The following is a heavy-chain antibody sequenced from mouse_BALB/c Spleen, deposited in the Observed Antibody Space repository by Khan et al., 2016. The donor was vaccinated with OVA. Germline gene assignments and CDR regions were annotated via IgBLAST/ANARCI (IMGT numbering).Heavy chain of an antibody. Sequence: EVELVESGGGLVQPGGSLRLSCATSGFTFTDYYMTWVRQPPGEALEWLGFIATKADGYRTEYSASVKGRFTISRDTSQNILYLQMTTLRAEDSATYYCARDQVGSYFDYWGQGTTLTVSS. CDR2: IATKADGYRT. J-gene: IGHJ2*01. CDR3: ARDQVGSYFDY. V-gene: IGHV7-3*02. D-gene: IGHD4-1*02. CDR1: GFTFTDYY.